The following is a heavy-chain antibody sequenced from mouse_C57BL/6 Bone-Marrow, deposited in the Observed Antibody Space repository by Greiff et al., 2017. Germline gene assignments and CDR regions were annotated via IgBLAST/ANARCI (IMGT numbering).Heavy chain of an antibody. CDR1: GYTFTEYT. V-gene: IGHV1-62-2*01. D-gene: IGHD4-1*01. J-gene: IGHJ4*01. Sequence: VMLVESGAELVKPGASVKLSCKASGYTFTEYTIHWVKQRSGQGLEWIGWFYPGSGSIKYNEKFKDKATLTADKSSSTVYMELSRLTSEDSAVYFCARHEGGLGPDYYAMDYWGQGTSVTVSS. CDR2: FYPGSGSI. CDR3: ARHEGGLGPDYYAMDY.